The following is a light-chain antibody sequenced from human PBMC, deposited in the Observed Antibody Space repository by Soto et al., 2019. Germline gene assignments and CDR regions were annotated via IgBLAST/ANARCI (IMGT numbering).Light chain of an antibody. CDR1: SSGVGGYNY. CDR3: SSYTTSSPHVL. Sequence: ALTQPASVSGSPGQSITISCTGTSSGVGGYNYVSWYQQHPGKGPKLMIYDVSDRPSGVSNRFSGSKSGNTASLTISGLRAEDEADYYCSSYTTSSPHVLFGGGTKLTVL. CDR2: DVS. J-gene: IGLJ2*01. V-gene: IGLV2-14*03.